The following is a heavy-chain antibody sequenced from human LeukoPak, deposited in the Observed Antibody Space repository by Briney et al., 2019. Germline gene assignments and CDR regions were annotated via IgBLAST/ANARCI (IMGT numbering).Heavy chain of an antibody. D-gene: IGHD4-23*01. Sequence: MSSETLSLTCTVSGDSISSSDYYWGWIRQPPGKGLEWIGSIYYGVTTYYNPSLKNRVTISVDTSKNQLSLRLSSVTAADTAVYYCARDRLRWPKIDYWGQGTLVTVSS. CDR2: IYYGVTT. V-gene: IGHV4-39*07. CDR1: GDSISSSDYY. J-gene: IGHJ4*02. CDR3: ARDRLRWPKIDY.